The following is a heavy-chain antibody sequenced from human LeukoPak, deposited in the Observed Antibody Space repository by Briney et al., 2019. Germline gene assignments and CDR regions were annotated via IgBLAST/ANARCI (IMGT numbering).Heavy chain of an antibody. J-gene: IGHJ5*02. V-gene: IGHV4-38-2*01. CDR1: GYSISSGYY. CDR2: IYHSGST. Sequence: SETLSLTCAVSGYSISSGYYWGWIRQPPGKGLEWIGSIYHSGSTYYNPSLKSRVTISVDTSKNQVSLKLSSVTAADTAVYYCARQLGYCSSTSCLLYWFDPWGQGTLVTVSS. D-gene: IGHD2-2*01. CDR3: ARQLGYCSSTSCLLYWFDP.